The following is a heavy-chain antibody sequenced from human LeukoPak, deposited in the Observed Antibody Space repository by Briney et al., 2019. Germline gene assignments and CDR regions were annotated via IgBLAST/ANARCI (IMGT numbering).Heavy chain of an antibody. CDR1: GFTFSSHG. J-gene: IGHJ4*02. CDR3: ARGKYYYDSSGYSTDY. D-gene: IGHD3-22*01. Sequence: PGGSLRLSCVASGFTFSSHGMRWVRQAPGKGLEWVAVIWYDGRNKYYADAVKGRFTISRDNSKNTLYLQMNSLRAEDTAVYYCARGKYYYDSSGYSTDYWGQGTLVTVSS. V-gene: IGHV3-33*01. CDR2: IWYDGRNK.